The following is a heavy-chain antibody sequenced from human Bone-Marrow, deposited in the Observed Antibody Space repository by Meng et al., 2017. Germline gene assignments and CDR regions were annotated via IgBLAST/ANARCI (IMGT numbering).Heavy chain of an antibody. CDR2: INPNSGDT. CDR1: GYNFPDYY. Sequence: ASVKVSCKASGYNFPDYYIHWVRRAPGQGLEWMGRINPNSGDTNYTQKFQGRVTMTRDTSITTAYMELSSLRSDDTAVYYCARDLYGSGNYIGTWGQGTLVTVSS. D-gene: IGHD3-10*01. V-gene: IGHV1-2*06. CDR3: ARDLYGSGNYIGT. J-gene: IGHJ4*02.